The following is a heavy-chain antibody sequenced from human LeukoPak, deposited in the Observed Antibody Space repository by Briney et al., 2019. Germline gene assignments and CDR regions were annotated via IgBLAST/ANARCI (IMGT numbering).Heavy chain of an antibody. CDR3: AREAAAVTSWFDP. J-gene: IGHJ5*02. D-gene: IGHD6-13*01. Sequence: SETLSLTCTVSGGSFSSSSYFWGWIRQPPGKGLEWIGIISYSGSTYYNPSLKSRVTISVDTSKNQFSLKLSSVTAADTAVYYCAREAAAVTSWFDPWGQGTLVTVSS. CDR1: GGSFSSSSYF. V-gene: IGHV4-39*07. CDR2: ISYSGST.